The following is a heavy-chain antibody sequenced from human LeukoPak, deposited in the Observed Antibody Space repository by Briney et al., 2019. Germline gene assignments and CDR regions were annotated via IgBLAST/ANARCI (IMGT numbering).Heavy chain of an antibody. CDR1: EFTFSNVW. CDR3: TSQYFDY. Sequence: GGSLRLSCAASEFTFSNVWMNWVRQGPGKGLEWVGRIKSKTDGGTTDYAAPVEGRFTISRDDSKNTVYLQMNSLKTDDTAVYYCTSQYFDYWGQGTLVAVSS. V-gene: IGHV3-15*01. J-gene: IGHJ4*02. CDR2: IKSKTDGGTT.